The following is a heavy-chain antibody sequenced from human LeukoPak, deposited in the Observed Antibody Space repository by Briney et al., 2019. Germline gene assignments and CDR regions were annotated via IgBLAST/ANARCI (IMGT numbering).Heavy chain of an antibody. J-gene: IGHJ6*03. Sequence: GGSLRLSCVASGFTFSSYSMNWVRQAPGKGLEWVSYISSSSSTIYYADSVKGRFTASRDNAKTSLYLQINSLRAEDTAVYYCARAEKVFGVVIKDYMDVWGKGTTVTVSS. CDR1: GFTFSSYS. V-gene: IGHV3-48*01. CDR2: ISSSSSTI. D-gene: IGHD3-3*01. CDR3: ARAEKVFGVVIKDYMDV.